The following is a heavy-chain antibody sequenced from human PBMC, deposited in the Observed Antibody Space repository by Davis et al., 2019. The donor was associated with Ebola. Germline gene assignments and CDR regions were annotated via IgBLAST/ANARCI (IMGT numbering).Heavy chain of an antibody. Sequence: AASVKVSCKASGYSFTDFYVHWVRQAPGQGLKWMGVINPSDLSTIYAQRFQGRATMTRDTSTSTVYMELSSLRSDDTAVYYCVTFLEQWLAYWGQGTLVTVSS. CDR1: GYSFTDFY. CDR3: VTFLEQWLAY. J-gene: IGHJ4*02. V-gene: IGHV1-46*01. D-gene: IGHD6-19*01. CDR2: INPSDLST.